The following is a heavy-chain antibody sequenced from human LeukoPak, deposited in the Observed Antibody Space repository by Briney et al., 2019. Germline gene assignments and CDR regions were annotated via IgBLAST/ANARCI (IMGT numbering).Heavy chain of an antibody. D-gene: IGHD4-17*01. J-gene: IGHJ6*03. CDR1: GYTFASYG. Sequence: GASVKVSCKASGYTFASYGISWVRQAPGQGLEWMGWISAYNGNTNYAQKLQGRVTMTTDTSTSTAYMELRSLRSDDTAVYYCARGAATVTTRDYYYYYYMDVWGKGTTVTVSS. CDR2: ISAYNGNT. CDR3: ARGAATVTTRDYYYYYYMDV. V-gene: IGHV1-18*01.